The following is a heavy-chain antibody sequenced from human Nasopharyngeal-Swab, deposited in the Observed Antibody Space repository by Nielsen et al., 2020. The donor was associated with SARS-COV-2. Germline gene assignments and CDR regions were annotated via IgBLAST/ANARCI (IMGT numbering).Heavy chain of an antibody. Sequence: SETLSLTCTVSGGSISSSSYYWGWIRQPPGKGLEWIGSIYYSGSTYYNPSLKSRVTISVDTSKNQFSLKLSSVTAADTAVYYCVGSSWYGDYYYYYGMDVWGQGTTVTFSS. CDR1: GGSISSSSYY. V-gene: IGHV4-39*07. CDR2: IYYSGST. D-gene: IGHD6-13*01. CDR3: VGSSWYGDYYYYYGMDV. J-gene: IGHJ6*02.